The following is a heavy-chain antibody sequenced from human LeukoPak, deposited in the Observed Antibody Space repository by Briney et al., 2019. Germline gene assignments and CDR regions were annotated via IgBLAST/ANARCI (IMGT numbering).Heavy chain of an antibody. CDR2: IHHSGST. Sequence: NPSETLSLTCTVSGGSISSSGYYWGWIRQSPGKGLEWIGEIHHSGSTHYNPSLKSRLGISVDKSKNQFSLKLTSMAAADTAVYYCARNGDYCMDYWGQGTLVTVSS. J-gene: IGHJ4*02. D-gene: IGHD3-10*01. CDR1: GGSISSSGYY. V-gene: IGHV4-39*07. CDR3: ARNGDYCMDY.